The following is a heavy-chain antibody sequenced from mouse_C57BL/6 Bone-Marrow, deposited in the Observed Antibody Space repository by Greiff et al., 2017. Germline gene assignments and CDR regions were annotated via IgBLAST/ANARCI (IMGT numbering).Heavy chain of an antibody. CDR1: GYTFTGYW. D-gene: IGHD1-1*01. CDR3: ARCDTTIVGPFDY. J-gene: IGHJ2*01. V-gene: IGHV1-9*01. CDR2: IFPGSGRT. Sequence: QVQLQQPGAELMKPGASVKISCKASGYTFTGYWIAWVKQRPGHGLEWIGEIFPGSGRTNYNEKFKSKATLTADTSSHTAYMPLSSLTTEDSAVYYCARCDTTIVGPFDYWGQGTTLTVSS.